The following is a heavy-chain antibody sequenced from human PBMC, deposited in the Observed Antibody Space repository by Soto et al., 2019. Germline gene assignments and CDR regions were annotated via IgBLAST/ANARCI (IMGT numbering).Heavy chain of an antibody. D-gene: IGHD3-10*01. J-gene: IGHJ4*02. CDR2: IYYSGST. Sequence: SETLALTCTVSGGSIRSSSYYWGWIRQPPGKGLEWIGSIYYSGSTYYNPSLKSRVTISVDTSKNQFSLKLSSVTAADTAVYYCARPGNYGSGSYLYYLDYWGQGTLVPSPQ. CDR1: GGSIRSSSYY. CDR3: ARPGNYGSGSYLYYLDY. V-gene: IGHV4-39*01.